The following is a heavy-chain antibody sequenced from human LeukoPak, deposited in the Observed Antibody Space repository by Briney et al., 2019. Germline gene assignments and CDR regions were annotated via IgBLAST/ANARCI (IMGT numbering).Heavy chain of an antibody. Sequence: GASVKVSCKASGYTFTGYYMHWVRQAPRQGLEWMRWINPNSGGTNYAQKFQGRVTMTRDTSISTAYMELSRLRSDDTAVYYCARETPDSSGWDWGQGTLVTVSS. D-gene: IGHD6-19*01. CDR2: INPNSGGT. J-gene: IGHJ4*02. CDR3: ARETPDSSGWD. V-gene: IGHV1-2*02. CDR1: GYTFTGYY.